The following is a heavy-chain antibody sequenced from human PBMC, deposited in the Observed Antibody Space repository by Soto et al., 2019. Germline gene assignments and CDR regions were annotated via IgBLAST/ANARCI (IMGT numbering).Heavy chain of an antibody. D-gene: IGHD1-26*01. V-gene: IGHV1-69*02. CDR3: ASLLTMYSGSYYWYFDL. CDR2: IIPILGIA. J-gene: IGHJ2*01. CDR1: GGTFSSYT. Sequence: ASVKVSCKASGGTFSSYTISWVRQAPGQGLEWMGRIIPILGIANYAQKFQGRVTITADKSTSTAYMELSSLRSEDTAVYYCASLLTMYSGSYYWYFDLWGRGTLVTVSS.